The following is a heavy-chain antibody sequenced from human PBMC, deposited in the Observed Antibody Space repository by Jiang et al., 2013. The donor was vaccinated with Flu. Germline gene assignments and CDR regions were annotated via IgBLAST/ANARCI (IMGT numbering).Heavy chain of an antibody. V-gene: IGHV3-30*03. J-gene: IGHJ4*02. CDR2: ISNDEKSE. Sequence: LVESGGGVVQPGRSLRLSCAASGFTFSSNGMHWVRQAPGKGLEWVAGISNDEKSEYYADSVKGRFTISRDNSKDTLYLQMNSLRGEDTGVYYCARDRSGTWSFDYWGQGTLVTVSS. CDR3: ARDRSGTWSFDY. D-gene: IGHD6-25*01. CDR1: GFTFSSNG.